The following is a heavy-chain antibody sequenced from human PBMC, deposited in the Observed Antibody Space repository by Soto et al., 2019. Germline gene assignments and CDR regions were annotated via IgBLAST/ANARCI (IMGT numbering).Heavy chain of an antibody. D-gene: IGHD2-15*01. CDR1: GFTFSRYG. CDR2: IWSDGTTK. Sequence: GGSLRLSCAASGFTFSRYGMHWVRQAPGKGLEWVAVIWSDGTTKDYRDSVRGRFTISRDDSKNSLYLQMNSLRAEDTAVYYCASSSLGYCSGGSCYPYYYYGMDVWGQGTTVTVSS. J-gene: IGHJ6*02. V-gene: IGHV3-33*03. CDR3: ASSSLGYCSGGSCYPYYYYGMDV.